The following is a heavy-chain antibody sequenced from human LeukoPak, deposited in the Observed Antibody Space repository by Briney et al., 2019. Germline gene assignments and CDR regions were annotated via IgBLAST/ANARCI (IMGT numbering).Heavy chain of an antibody. CDR1: GYSFTSYW. V-gene: IGHV5-51*01. Sequence: GESLKISCKGSGYSFTSYWIGWVRQMPGKGLEWMGIIYPGDSDTRYSPSFQGQVTISADKSISTAYLQWSSLKASDTAMYYCARPSSTYDDFSAFDYWGQGTLVTVSS. CDR3: ARPSSTYDDFSAFDY. J-gene: IGHJ4*02. CDR2: IYPGDSDT. D-gene: IGHD3-3*01.